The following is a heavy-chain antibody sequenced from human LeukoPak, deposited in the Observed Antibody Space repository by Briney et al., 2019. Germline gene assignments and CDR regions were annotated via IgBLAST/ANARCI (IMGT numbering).Heavy chain of an antibody. J-gene: IGHJ3*02. CDR3: ARVEMATVYDAFDI. Sequence: VSVKVSCKASGYTFTGYYMHWVRQAPGQGLEWMGWINPNSGGTNYAQKFQGRVTMTRDTSISTAYMELSRLRSDDTAVYYCARVEMATVYDAFDIWGQGTMVTVSS. D-gene: IGHD5-24*01. CDR1: GYTFTGYY. V-gene: IGHV1-2*02. CDR2: INPNSGGT.